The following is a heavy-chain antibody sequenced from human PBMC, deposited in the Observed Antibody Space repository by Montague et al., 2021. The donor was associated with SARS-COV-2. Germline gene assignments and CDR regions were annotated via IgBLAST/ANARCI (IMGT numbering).Heavy chain of an antibody. CDR2: LSYDGSNK. V-gene: IGHV3-30-3*01. CDR3: ARAAQKQYVLLWFGELLHDAFDI. CDR1: GFTFSSYA. D-gene: IGHD3-10*01. Sequence: SLRLSCAASGFTFSSYAMHWVRQAPGKGLEWVAVLSYDGSNKYYADSVXGRFTISRDNSKNTLYLQMNSLRAEDTAVYYCARAAQKQYVLLWFGELLHDAFDIWGQGTMVTVSS. J-gene: IGHJ3*02.